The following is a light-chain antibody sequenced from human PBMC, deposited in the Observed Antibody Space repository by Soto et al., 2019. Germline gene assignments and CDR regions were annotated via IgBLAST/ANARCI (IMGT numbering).Light chain of an antibody. Sequence: EIVMTQSPATLSVSPGERTTLSCRASQSVGNNLAWYQQKPGQAPRLLIYGAYTRATGIPARFSGSGSGTEFTLTISSLQSEDSAVYFCQQYYYWPPYTFGQGTKVDIK. CDR1: QSVGNN. J-gene: IGKJ2*01. CDR3: QQYYYWPPYT. V-gene: IGKV3-15*01. CDR2: GAY.